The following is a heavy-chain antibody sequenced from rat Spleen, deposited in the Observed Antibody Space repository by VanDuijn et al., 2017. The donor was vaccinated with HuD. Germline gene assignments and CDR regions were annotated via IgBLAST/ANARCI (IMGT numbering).Heavy chain of an antibody. CDR3: ARRAYYGYFDF. Sequence: EVQLVESGGGLVQPGRSLKLSFAASGFPFSNYGMAWVRQTQTKGLEWVASISTGGGNPYDRDSVKGRFTISRDNEKNTQYLQMDSLRSEDTATYYCARRAYYGYFDFWGPGTMVTVSS. CDR1: GFPFSNYG. CDR2: ISTGGGNP. D-gene: IGHD4-1*01. J-gene: IGHJ1*01. V-gene: IGHV5S14*01.